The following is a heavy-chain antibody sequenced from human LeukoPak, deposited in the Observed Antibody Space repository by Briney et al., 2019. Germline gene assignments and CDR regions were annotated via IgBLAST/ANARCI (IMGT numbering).Heavy chain of an antibody. CDR1: GGTFSSYA. CDR3: ARGGPLWFGESARIDY. V-gene: IGHV1-69*13. D-gene: IGHD3-10*01. J-gene: IGHJ4*02. Sequence: SVKVSCKASGGTFSSYAISWVRQAPGQGLEWMGGIIPIFGTANYAQKFQGRVTITADESTSTAYMELSSLRSEDTAVYYCARGGPLWFGESARIDYWGQGTLVTVSS. CDR2: IIPIFGTA.